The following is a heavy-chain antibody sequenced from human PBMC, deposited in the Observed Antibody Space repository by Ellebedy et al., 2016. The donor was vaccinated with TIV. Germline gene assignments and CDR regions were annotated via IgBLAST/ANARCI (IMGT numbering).Heavy chain of an antibody. CDR3: ARENIAVAGKDYYYGMDV. J-gene: IGHJ6*02. D-gene: IGHD6-19*01. CDR1: GFTFSSYA. CDR2: ISGSGGST. V-gene: IGHV3-23*01. Sequence: GESLKISXAASGFTFSSYAMSWVRQAPGKGLEWVSAISGSGGSTYYADSVKGRFTISRDNSKNTLYLQMNSLRDEDTAVYYCARENIAVAGKDYYYGMDVWGQGTTVTVSS.